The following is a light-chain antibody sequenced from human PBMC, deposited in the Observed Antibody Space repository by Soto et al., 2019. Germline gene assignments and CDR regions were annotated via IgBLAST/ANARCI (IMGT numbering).Light chain of an antibody. CDR3: QQSYSGPFT. CDR2: GAS. J-gene: IGKJ3*01. CDR1: QNINNY. Sequence: IQMTQTPSSLSASVGDRVTITCRTSQNINNYLNWYQQKPGKVPHLLIYGASTLQSGVPSRISGSGPGTDVTLTISSLQPEDSATSYCQQSYSGPFTFGPGTKVDI. V-gene: IGKV1-39*01.